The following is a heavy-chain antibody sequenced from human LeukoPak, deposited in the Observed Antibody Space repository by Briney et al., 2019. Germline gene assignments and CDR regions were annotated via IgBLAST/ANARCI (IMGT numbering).Heavy chain of an antibody. V-gene: IGHV1-69*13. CDR3: ARDRPYGDEYARFDP. CDR2: IIPIFGTA. Sequence: SVKVSCKASGYTFTSYGISWVRQAPGQGLEWMGGIIPIFGTANYAQKFQGRVTITADESTSTAYMELSSLRSEDTAVYYCARDRPYGDEYARFDPWGQGTLVTVSS. D-gene: IGHD4-17*01. CDR1: GYTFTSYG. J-gene: IGHJ5*02.